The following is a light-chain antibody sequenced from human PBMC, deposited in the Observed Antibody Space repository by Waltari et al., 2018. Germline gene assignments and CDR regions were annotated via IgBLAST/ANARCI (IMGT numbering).Light chain of an antibody. V-gene: IGKV3-20*01. CDR1: QSVTSNY. J-gene: IGKJ2*01. Sequence: IVLTQSPGTLSLSPGERATLSCRASQSVTSNYLAWYQQKAGQAPRLLIYGASSRATGIPDRFSGSGSGTDFTLTISRLEAEDFAMYYCQQFDTSSYTFGQGTKVEI. CDR3: QQFDTSSYT. CDR2: GAS.